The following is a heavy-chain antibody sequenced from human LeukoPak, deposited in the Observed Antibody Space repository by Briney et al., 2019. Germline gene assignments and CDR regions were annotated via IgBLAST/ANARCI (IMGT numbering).Heavy chain of an antibody. CDR3: AKASSNYFYYFEY. Sequence: GGSLILSCAASGFTFSSSDMHWVRQAPGKGLEWVAVISYDATNKYYADSVKGRFTLSRDNSKNTLYLQTNTLRDEDTAVYYCAKASSNYFYYFEYWGQGTLVTVS. J-gene: IGHJ4*02. CDR1: GFTFSSSD. V-gene: IGHV3-30*18. CDR2: ISYDATNK. D-gene: IGHD2/OR15-2a*01.